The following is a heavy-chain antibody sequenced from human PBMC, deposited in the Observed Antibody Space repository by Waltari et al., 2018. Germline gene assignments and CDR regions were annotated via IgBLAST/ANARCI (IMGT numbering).Heavy chain of an antibody. V-gene: IGHV3-53*01. CDR3: ARLPSGDY. CDR1: GLPVSSTD. J-gene: IGHJ4*02. CDR2: IYSGGST. Sequence: EVQLGESGGGLIQPGGSLRLSCAASGLPVSSTDMSWVRQAPGKGLEWVSVIYSGGSTYYAGSVEGRFTISRDNSKNTLHLQMNSLRVEDTAVYYCARLPSGDYWGQGTLVTVSS.